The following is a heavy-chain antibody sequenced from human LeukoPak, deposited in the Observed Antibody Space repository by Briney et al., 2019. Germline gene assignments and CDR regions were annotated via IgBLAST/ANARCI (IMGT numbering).Heavy chain of an antibody. V-gene: IGHV3-48*01. Sequence: GGSLRLYCAASGFTFSHYSMNWVRQAPGKGLEWISYIGIDSGNTKYADSVKGRFTISGDKAKNSLYLQMNSLRVEDTAVYYCARDYKYAFDNWGQGTLVTVSS. CDR1: GFTFSHYS. J-gene: IGHJ4*02. CDR3: ARDYKYAFDN. D-gene: IGHD5-24*01. CDR2: IGIDSGNT.